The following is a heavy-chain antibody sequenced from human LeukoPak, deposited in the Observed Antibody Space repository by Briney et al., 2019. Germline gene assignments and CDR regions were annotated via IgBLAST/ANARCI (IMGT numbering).Heavy chain of an antibody. V-gene: IGHV5-51*01. J-gene: IGHJ3*02. Sequence: GESLKISRKGSGYSFTNYWIGWVRQMPGKGLEWMGIIYPADSDARYSPSFQGQVTTSADKSISTAYLQWSSLKASDTAMYYCGRCGAAFDIWGQGTMVTVSS. D-gene: IGHD1-26*01. CDR1: GYSFTNYW. CDR2: IYPADSDA. CDR3: GRCGAAFDI.